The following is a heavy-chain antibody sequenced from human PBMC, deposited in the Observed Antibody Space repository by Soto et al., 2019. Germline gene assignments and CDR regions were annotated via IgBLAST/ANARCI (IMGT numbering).Heavy chain of an antibody. CDR2: IYYSGST. J-gene: IGHJ5*02. CDR3: AREARGKDYRGPRNWFDP. V-gene: IGHV4-30-4*01. D-gene: IGHD4-4*01. Sequence: QVQLQESGPGLVKPSQTLSLTCTVSGGSISSGDYYWSWIRQPPGKGLEWIGCIYYSGSTYYNPSLKSRVTISVDTSKNQFSLKLSSVTAADTAVYYCAREARGKDYRGPRNWFDPCGQGTLVTVSS. CDR1: GGSISSGDYY.